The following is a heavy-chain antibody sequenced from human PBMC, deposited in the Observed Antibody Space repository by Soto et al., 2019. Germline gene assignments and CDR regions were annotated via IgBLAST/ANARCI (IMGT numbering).Heavy chain of an antibody. J-gene: IGHJ3*02. D-gene: IGHD3-10*01. V-gene: IGHV3-23*01. CDR1: GMPFTRGA. CDR3: AKDRYGSGSYGAFDI. Sequence: GGSLRLSCASCGMPFTRGAMNWVRRVAGKGLEWVSAISGSGGSTYYADSVKGRFTISRDNSKNTLYLQMNSLRAEDTAVYYCAKDRYGSGSYGAFDIWGQGTMVTVSS. CDR2: ISGSGGST.